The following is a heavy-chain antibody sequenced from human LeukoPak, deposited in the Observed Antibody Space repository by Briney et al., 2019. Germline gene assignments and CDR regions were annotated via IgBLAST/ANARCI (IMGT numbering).Heavy chain of an antibody. CDR1: GGSISSYY. J-gene: IGHJ5*02. Sequence: RSETLSLTSTVSGGSISSYYWSWIRQPPGKGLEWIGYIYYSGSTNYNPSLKSRVTISVDTSKNQFSLKLSSVNAADTAVYYCARQSGYDFVRQADSGWFDPWGQGTLVTVSS. V-gene: IGHV4-59*01. CDR3: ARQSGYDFVRQADSGWFDP. CDR2: IYYSGST. D-gene: IGHD5-12*01.